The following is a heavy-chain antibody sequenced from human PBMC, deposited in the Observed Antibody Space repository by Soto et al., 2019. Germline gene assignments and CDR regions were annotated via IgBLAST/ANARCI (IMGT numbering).Heavy chain of an antibody. D-gene: IGHD6-19*01. CDR2: IWYDGSNK. CDR3: ARDDYEYIAVAGPHWFDP. J-gene: IGHJ5*02. V-gene: IGHV3-33*01. CDR1: GFTFSSYG. Sequence: GGSLRLSCAASGFTFSSYGMHWVRQAPGKGLEWVAVIWYDGSNKYYADSVKGRFTISRDNSKNTLYLQMNSLRAEDTAVYYCARDDYEYIAVAGPHWFDPWGQGTLVTVSS.